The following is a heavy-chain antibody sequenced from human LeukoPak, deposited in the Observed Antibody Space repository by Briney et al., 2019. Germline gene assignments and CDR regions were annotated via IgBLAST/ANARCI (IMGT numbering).Heavy chain of an antibody. Sequence: SETLSLTCTVSGGSISSYYWSWIRQPPGKGLEWIGYIYYSGSTNYNPSLKSRVTISVDTSKNQFSLKLSSVTAADTAVYYCARATTYYDFWSGYSSRAFDIWGQGTIVTVSS. CDR3: ARATTYYDFWSGYSSRAFDI. J-gene: IGHJ3*02. D-gene: IGHD3-3*01. CDR1: GGSISSYY. V-gene: IGHV4-59*01. CDR2: IYYSGST.